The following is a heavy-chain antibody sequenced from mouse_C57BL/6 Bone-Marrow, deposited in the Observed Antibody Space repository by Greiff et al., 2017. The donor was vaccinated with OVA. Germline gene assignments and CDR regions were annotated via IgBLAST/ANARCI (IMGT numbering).Heavy chain of an antibody. Sequence: DVQLQESGPELVKPGASVKISCKASGYSFTGYYMNWVKQSPEKSLEWIGEINPSTGGTTYNQKFKAKATLTVDKSSSTAYMQLKSLTSEDSAVYYCARSHYYGSSYDYWYFDVWGTGTTVTVSS. V-gene: IGHV1-42*01. D-gene: IGHD1-1*01. CDR2: INPSTGGT. CDR3: ARSHYYGSSYDYWYFDV. CDR1: GYSFTGYY. J-gene: IGHJ1*03.